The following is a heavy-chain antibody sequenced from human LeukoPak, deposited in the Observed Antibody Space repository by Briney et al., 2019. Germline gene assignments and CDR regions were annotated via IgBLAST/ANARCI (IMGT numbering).Heavy chain of an antibody. D-gene: IGHD3-22*01. J-gene: IGHJ4*02. CDR3: ARDPVYYYDSSGYPFDY. Sequence: VASVKVSCKASGYTFTGYYMHWVRQAPGQGLEWMGRINPNSGGTNYAQKFQGRVTMTRDTSISTAYMELSRLRSDDTAVYYCARDPVYYYDSSGYPFDYWGQGTLVTVSS. V-gene: IGHV1-2*06. CDR2: INPNSGGT. CDR1: GYTFTGYY.